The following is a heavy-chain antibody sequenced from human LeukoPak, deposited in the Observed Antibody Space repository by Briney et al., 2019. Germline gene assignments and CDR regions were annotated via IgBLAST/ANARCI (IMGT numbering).Heavy chain of an antibody. J-gene: IGHJ5*02. D-gene: IGHD3-10*01. CDR1: GYTFSSYG. CDR2: ISPSNGDT. V-gene: IGHV1-18*01. CDR3: ARSFANQRSPFDP. Sequence: ASVKVSCKASGYTFSSYGLSWVRQAPGQGLEWMGWISPSNGDTKYVQNLQGRVTMTTDTSTSTAYMELRSLRSDDTAVYYCARSFANQRSPFDPWGQGTLVTVSS.